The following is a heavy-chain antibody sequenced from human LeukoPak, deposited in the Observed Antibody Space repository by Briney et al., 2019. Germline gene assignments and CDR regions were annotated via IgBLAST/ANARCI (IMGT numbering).Heavy chain of an antibody. CDR1: GDSFIKYS. CDR3: ARVTAAGILDF. V-gene: IGHV1-69*13. D-gene: IGHD6-13*01. Sequence: GASVKVSCKASGDSFIKYSINWLRQAPGQGLEWMGGFSPMVRQPNYAQRFQGRVTVTSDESTDTGYMELTSLTYDDTAVYYCARVTAAGILDFWGQGTLLTVSS. J-gene: IGHJ4*02. CDR2: FSPMVRQP.